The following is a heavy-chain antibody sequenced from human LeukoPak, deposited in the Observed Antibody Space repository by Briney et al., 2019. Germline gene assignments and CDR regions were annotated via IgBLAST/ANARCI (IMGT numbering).Heavy chain of an antibody. Sequence: SETLSLTCAVYGGSFSGYYGSWIRQPPGKGLEWIGEINHSGSTNYNPSLKSRVTISVDTSKNQFSLKLSSVTAADTAVYYCARHRTYSSSWFDYWGQGTLVTVSS. D-gene: IGHD6-13*01. CDR3: ARHRTYSSSWFDY. CDR1: GGSFSGYY. V-gene: IGHV4-34*01. CDR2: INHSGST. J-gene: IGHJ4*02.